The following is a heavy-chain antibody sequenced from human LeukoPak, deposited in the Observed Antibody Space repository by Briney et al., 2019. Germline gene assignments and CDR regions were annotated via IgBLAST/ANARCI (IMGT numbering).Heavy chain of an antibody. Sequence: GASVKVSCKAPGGTFSSYAISWVRQAPGQGLEWMGRIIPIFGIANYAQKFQGRVTITADKSTSTAYMELSSLRSEDTAVYYCAREGGGDYSGSYLWGQGTLVTVSS. CDR2: IIPIFGIA. CDR3: AREGGGDYSGSYL. V-gene: IGHV1-69*04. J-gene: IGHJ5*02. CDR1: GGTFSSYA. D-gene: IGHD1-26*01.